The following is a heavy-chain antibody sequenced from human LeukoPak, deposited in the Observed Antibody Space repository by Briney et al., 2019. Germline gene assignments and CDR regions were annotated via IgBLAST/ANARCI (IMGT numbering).Heavy chain of an antibody. D-gene: IGHD2-2*02. Sequence: ASVKVSCKVSGYTLTELSMHWVRQAPGKGLEWMGGFDPEDGETIYAQKFQGRVTMTEDTSTDTAYMELSSLRSEDTAVYYCATQGSRHCSSTSCYIFDAFDIWGRGTMVTVSS. CDR2: FDPEDGET. CDR1: GYTLTELS. V-gene: IGHV1-24*01. CDR3: ATQGSRHCSSTSCYIFDAFDI. J-gene: IGHJ3*02.